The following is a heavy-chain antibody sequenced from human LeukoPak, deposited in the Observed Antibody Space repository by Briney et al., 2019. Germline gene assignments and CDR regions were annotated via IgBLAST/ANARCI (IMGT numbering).Heavy chain of an antibody. CDR3: ARAVGSGSYYTY. CDR1: GGSISSSNW. D-gene: IGHD1-26*01. CDR2: IYHSGST. J-gene: IGHJ4*02. V-gene: IGHV4-4*02. Sequence: PSETLSLTCAVSGGSISSSNWWSWVRQPPGKGLEWIGEIYHSGSTNYNPSLKSRVTTSVDKSKNQFSLKLSSVTAADTAVYYCARAVGSGSYYTYWGQGTLVTVSS.